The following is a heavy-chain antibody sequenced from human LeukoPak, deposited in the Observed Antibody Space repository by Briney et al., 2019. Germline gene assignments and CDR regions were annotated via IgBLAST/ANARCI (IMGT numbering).Heavy chain of an antibody. CDR3: ARGGYSYVSTGWFDP. V-gene: IGHV4-59*01. CDR2: IYYSGST. D-gene: IGHD5-18*01. CDR1: GGSFSSYY. J-gene: IGHJ5*02. Sequence: SETLSLTCAVYGGSFSSYYWSWIRQPPGKGLEWIGYIYYSGSTNYNPSLKSRVTISVDTSKNQFSLKLSSVTAADTAVYYCARGGYSYVSTGWFDPWGQGTLVTVSS.